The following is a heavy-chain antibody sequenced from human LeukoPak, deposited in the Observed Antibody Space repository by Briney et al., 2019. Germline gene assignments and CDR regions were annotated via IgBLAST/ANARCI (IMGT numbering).Heavy chain of an antibody. D-gene: IGHD4/OR15-4a*01. CDR3: ARRAGAYSHPYDY. Sequence: GGSLRLSCAASGFTFSSYGMHWVRQAPGKGLEWVTFIRYDGSKKYYADSVKGRFTISRDNSKNTLYLQMNSLRAEDTAVYYCARRAGAYSHPYDYWGQGTLVTVSS. CDR1: GFTFSSYG. CDR2: IRYDGSKK. V-gene: IGHV3-30*02. J-gene: IGHJ4*02.